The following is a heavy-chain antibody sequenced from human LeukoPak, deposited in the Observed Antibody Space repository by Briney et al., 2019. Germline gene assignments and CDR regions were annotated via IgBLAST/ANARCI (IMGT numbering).Heavy chain of an antibody. CDR3: ARVQPYDSSPYRAFDI. Sequence: PGGSLRLSCAASGFTFSSYWMSWVRQAPGKGLEWVANIQQDGSEKYYVDSVKGRFTISRDNAKNSLYLQMNSLRAGDTAVYYCARVQPYDSSPYRAFDIWGQGTMVTVSS. D-gene: IGHD3-22*01. J-gene: IGHJ3*02. CDR2: IQQDGSEK. CDR1: GFTFSSYW. V-gene: IGHV3-7*01.